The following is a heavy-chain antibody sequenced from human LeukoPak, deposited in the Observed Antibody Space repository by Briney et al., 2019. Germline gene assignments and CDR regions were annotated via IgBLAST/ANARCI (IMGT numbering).Heavy chain of an antibody. CDR3: ASRGDFWSGYYTY. Sequence: SETLSLTCAVYGGSFSGYYWSWIRQPPGKGLEWIGEINHSGSTNYNPSLKGRVTISVDTSKNQFSLKLSSVTAADTAVYYCASRGDFWSGYYTYWGQGTLVTVSS. V-gene: IGHV4-34*01. CDR2: INHSGST. D-gene: IGHD3-3*01. J-gene: IGHJ4*02. CDR1: GGSFSGYY.